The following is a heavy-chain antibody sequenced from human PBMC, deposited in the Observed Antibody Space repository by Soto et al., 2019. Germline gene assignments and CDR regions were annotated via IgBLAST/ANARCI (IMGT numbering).Heavy chain of an antibody. CDR1: GGSFSGYY. Sequence: SETLSLTCAVYGGSFSGYYWSWIRQPPGKGLEWIGDIYYSGSTNYNPSLKSRVTISVDTSKNQFSLRLSSVTAADTAVYYCARGGLYLDYWGQGTLVTVSS. V-gene: IGHV4-34*01. D-gene: IGHD4-17*01. CDR3: ARGGLYLDY. CDR2: IYYSGST. J-gene: IGHJ4*02.